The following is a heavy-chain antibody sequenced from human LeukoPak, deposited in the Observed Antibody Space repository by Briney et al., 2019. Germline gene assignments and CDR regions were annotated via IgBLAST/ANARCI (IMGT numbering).Heavy chain of an antibody. CDR3: ARVSGTWGYFYMDV. CDR2: GSTYDGKT. J-gene: IGHJ6*03. CDR1: GYAFTSHG. Sequence: ASVKVSCKPFGYAFTSHGFTWVRQPPAQGLEGMGWGSTYDGKTDYAQNFQGRVTMTIDASTSTAYMEVTSLRSDDTDVYYCARVSGTWGYFYMDVWAKGSTVTVSS. V-gene: IGHV1-18*01. D-gene: IGHD1-1*01.